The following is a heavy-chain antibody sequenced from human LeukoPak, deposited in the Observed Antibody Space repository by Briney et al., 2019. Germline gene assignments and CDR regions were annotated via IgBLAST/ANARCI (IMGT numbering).Heavy chain of an antibody. CDR3: ASPQGGSSAYYFDY. CDR2: IYSGGST. Sequence: GGSLRLSCAASGFTVSSNYMSWVRQAPGKGLEWVSVIYSGGSTYYADSVKGRFTVSRDNSKNTLYLQMNSLRAEDTAVYYCASPQGGSSAYYFDYWGQGTLVTVSS. J-gene: IGHJ4*02. D-gene: IGHD6-6*01. V-gene: IGHV3-66*01. CDR1: GFTVSSNY.